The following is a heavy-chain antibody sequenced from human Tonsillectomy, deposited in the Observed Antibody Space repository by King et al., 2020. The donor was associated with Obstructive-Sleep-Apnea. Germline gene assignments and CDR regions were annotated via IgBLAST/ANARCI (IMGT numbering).Heavy chain of an antibody. CDR2: INWNGGST. D-gene: IGHD6-19*01. CDR3: AGVVRGIAVAGTHYYYDMDV. Sequence: VQLVESGGGVVRPGGSLRLSCAASGFTFDDYDMSWVRQAPGKGLEWVSNINWNGGSTGYADSVKGRFTISRNNAKNSLYLQMNSLRAEDTAVYHCAGVVRGIAVAGTHYYYDMDVWGQGTTVTVSS. V-gene: IGHV3-20*01. J-gene: IGHJ6*02. CDR1: GFTFDDYD.